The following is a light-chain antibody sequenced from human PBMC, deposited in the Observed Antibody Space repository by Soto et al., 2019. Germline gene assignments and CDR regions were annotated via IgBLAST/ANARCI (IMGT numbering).Light chain of an antibody. CDR3: GTWDSSLSVWV. J-gene: IGLJ3*02. Sequence: QSVLTQPTSVSAAPGQTVTISCSGSSSNIGNNYVSWYQQLPGTAPKLLIYENNKRPSGIPDRFSGSKSGTAATLGITGLQTGDEADYYCGTWDSSLSVWVFGGGTKLTVL. CDR2: ENN. V-gene: IGLV1-51*02. CDR1: SSNIGNNY.